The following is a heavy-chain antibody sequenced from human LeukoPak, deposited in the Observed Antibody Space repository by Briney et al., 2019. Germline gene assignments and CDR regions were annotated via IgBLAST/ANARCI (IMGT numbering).Heavy chain of an antibody. Sequence: PSETLSLTCTVSGDSISSYYWSWIRQPPGKGLEWIGYIYHSGSTNHNPSLKSRVTISVDTSKSQFSLKLSSVTAADTAVYYCATGYSSTWYYFDYWGQGTLVTVSS. J-gene: IGHJ4*02. CDR2: IYHSGST. D-gene: IGHD6-13*01. V-gene: IGHV4-59*01. CDR3: ATGYSSTWYYFDY. CDR1: GDSISSYY.